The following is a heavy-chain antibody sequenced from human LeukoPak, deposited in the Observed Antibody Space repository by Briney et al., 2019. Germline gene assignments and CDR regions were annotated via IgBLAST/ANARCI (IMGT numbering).Heavy chain of an antibody. CDR1: GVTFSNFA. J-gene: IGHJ4*02. Sequence: GGSLRLSCAASGVTFSNFAMSWVRQAPGKGLEWGSTVSGSATNTYYADSVKGRFIVSRDNSRNTLDLQMNSLRADDTAVYHCAEGLQTYGELSFDGWGQGTLVTVSS. CDR3: AEGLQTYGELSFDG. CDR2: VSGSATNT. D-gene: IGHD4-17*01. V-gene: IGHV3-23*01.